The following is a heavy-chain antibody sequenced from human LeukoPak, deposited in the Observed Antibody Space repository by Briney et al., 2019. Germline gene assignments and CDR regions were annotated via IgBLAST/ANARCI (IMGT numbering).Heavy chain of an antibody. D-gene: IGHD2-2*01. CDR3: ATVSYSQRPNCSSTSCYL. J-gene: IGHJ4*02. V-gene: IGHV1-24*01. CDR2: FDPEDGET. Sequence: ASVKVSCKVSGYTLTELSMHWVRQAPGKGLEWMGGFDPEDGETIYAQKFQGRVTMTEDTSTDTAYMELSSLRSEDTAVYYCATVSYSQRPNCSSTSCYLWGQGTLVTVSS. CDR1: GYTLTELS.